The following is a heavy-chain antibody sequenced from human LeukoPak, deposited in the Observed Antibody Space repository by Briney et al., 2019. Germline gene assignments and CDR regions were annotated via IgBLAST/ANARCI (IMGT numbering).Heavy chain of an antibody. CDR3: ARVGYSYGYYYYYGMDV. CDR2: ISSSGSTI. V-gene: IGHV3-48*03. Sequence: QAGGSLRLSCAASGFTFSSYEMNWIRQAPGKGLEWVSYISSSGSTIYYADSVKGRFTISRDNAKNSLYLQMNSLRAEDTAVYYCARVGYSYGYYYYYGMDVWGKGTTVIVSS. D-gene: IGHD5-18*01. J-gene: IGHJ6*04. CDR1: GFTFSSYE.